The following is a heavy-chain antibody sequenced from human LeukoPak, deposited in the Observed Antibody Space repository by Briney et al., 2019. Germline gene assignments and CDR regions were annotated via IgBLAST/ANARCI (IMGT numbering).Heavy chain of an antibody. CDR3: ARDSYSGSYSFDY. D-gene: IGHD1-26*01. CDR1: GFTFSNHG. V-gene: IGHV3-30*03. Sequence: PGGSLRLSCAASGFTFSNHGMHWVRQAPGKGLEWVALISYDGSSKNYVDSVKGRFTISRDNSKNTLFLQMNSLRAENTAVYYCARDSYSGSYSFDYWGQGTLVTVSS. J-gene: IGHJ4*02. CDR2: ISYDGSSK.